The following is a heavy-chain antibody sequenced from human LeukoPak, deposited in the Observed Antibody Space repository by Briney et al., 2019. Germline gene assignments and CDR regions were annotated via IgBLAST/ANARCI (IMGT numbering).Heavy chain of an antibody. V-gene: IGHV4-34*01. CDR3: ARHFYDSSGYRHRYNWFDP. Sequence: SETLSLTCAVYGGSFSGYYWSWIRQPPGKGLEWIGEINHSGSTYYNPSLKSRVTISVDRSKNQFSLKLSSVTAADTAVYYCARHFYDSSGYRHRYNWFDPWGQGTLVTVSS. CDR2: INHSGST. J-gene: IGHJ5*02. CDR1: GGSFSGYY. D-gene: IGHD3-22*01.